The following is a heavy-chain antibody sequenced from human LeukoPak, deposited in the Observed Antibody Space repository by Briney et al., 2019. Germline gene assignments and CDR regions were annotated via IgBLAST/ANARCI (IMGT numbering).Heavy chain of an antibody. D-gene: IGHD2-2*02. V-gene: IGHV1-24*01. J-gene: IGHJ6*02. CDR2: FDPEDGET. Sequence: ASVKVSCKASGYTFTSYGISWVRQAPGKGLEWMGGFDPEDGETIYAQKFQGRVTMTEDTSTDTAYMELSSLRSDDTAVYYCARENIVVVPAAIFNGGDYYYYGMDVWGQGTTVTVSS. CDR1: GYTFTSYG. CDR3: ARENIVVVPAAIFNGGDYYYYGMDV.